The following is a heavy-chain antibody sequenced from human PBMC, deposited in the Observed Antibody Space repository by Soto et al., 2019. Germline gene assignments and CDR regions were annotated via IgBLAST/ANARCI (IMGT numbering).Heavy chain of an antibody. CDR2: FYASGYT. Sequence: SETLSLTCAVSGGSIINYYWSWSRQPAGKGLEWIGRFYASGYTNYNPSLKSRVTMSLDISKNQFSLRLSSVTAADTAVYYCARGNQVAMSDYWGQGTLVTVSS. CDR1: GGSIINYY. J-gene: IGHJ4*02. CDR3: ARGNQVAMSDY. V-gene: IGHV4-4*07.